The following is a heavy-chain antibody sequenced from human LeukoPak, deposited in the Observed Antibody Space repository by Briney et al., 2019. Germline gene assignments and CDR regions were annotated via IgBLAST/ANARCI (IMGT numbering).Heavy chain of an antibody. V-gene: IGHV3-30*18. CDR3: AKELHPYYYYYNMDV. CDR2: ISYDGSSK. D-gene: IGHD4-11*01. J-gene: IGHJ6*02. Sequence: GGSLRLSCAASGFTFSSYVMHWVRQAPGKGLEWVAVISYDGSSKYYADSVKGRFTISRDNSKNTLYLQMNSLRAEDTAVYYCAKELHPYYYYYNMDVWGQGTTVIVSS. CDR1: GFTFSSYV.